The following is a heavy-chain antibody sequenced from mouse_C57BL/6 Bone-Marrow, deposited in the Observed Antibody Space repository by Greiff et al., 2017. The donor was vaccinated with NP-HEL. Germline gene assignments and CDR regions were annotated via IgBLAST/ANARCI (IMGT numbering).Heavy chain of an antibody. V-gene: IGHV1-55*01. CDR1: GYTFTSYW. CDR2: IYPGSGST. J-gene: IGHJ4*01. CDR3: ARGRGYAMDY. Sequence: QVQLQQPGAELVKPGASVKMSCKASGYTFTSYWITWVKQRPGQGLEWIGDIYPGSGSTNYNEKFKGKATLAVDTSSSTAYMQLSSLTSEDSAVYYCARGRGYAMDYWGQGTSVTVSS.